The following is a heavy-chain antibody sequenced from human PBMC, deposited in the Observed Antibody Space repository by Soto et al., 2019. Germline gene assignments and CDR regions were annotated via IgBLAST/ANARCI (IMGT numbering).Heavy chain of an antibody. Sequence: GGSLRLSCAASGFTFSTYAMSWVRQAPGKGLEWVSAIGRIASDTYYADSVKGRFTISRDNSKNTLSLQMNSLRAEDTAVYCCARCAVLMTTSGGWCNWFDPRGQGTQVTVYS. CDR1: GFTFSTYA. V-gene: IGHV3-23*01. CDR2: IGRIASDT. D-gene: IGHD2-21*01. J-gene: IGHJ5*02. CDR3: ARCAVLMTTSGGWCNWFDP.